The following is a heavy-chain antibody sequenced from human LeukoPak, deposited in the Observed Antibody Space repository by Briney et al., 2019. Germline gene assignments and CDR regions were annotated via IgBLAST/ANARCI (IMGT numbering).Heavy chain of an antibody. J-gene: IGHJ5*02. CDR3: ARGASYCSGGSCYSA. CDR2: IYSGGST. D-gene: IGHD2-15*01. V-gene: IGHV3-66*01. CDR1: GFTVSSSY. Sequence: PGGSLRLSCAASGFTVSSSYMSWVRQAPGKGLEWVSVIYSGGSTYYADSVKGRFTISRDNSRNTLSLQMNSLRAEDTALYYCARGASYCSGGSCYSAWGQGTLVTVSS.